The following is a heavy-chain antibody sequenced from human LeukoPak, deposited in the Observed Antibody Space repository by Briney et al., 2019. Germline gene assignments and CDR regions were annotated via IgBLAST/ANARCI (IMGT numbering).Heavy chain of an antibody. Sequence: SETLSLTCAVYGGSFSGYYWNWIRQPPGKGLEWIGEINHSGRTNYNPSLKSRVTISVDTSKKQFSLKLSSVTAADTAVYYCAQLVAGTHYHFDYWGQGTLVTVSS. CDR3: AQLVAGTHYHFDY. CDR1: GGSFSGYY. D-gene: IGHD6-19*01. J-gene: IGHJ4*02. V-gene: IGHV4-34*01. CDR2: INHSGRT.